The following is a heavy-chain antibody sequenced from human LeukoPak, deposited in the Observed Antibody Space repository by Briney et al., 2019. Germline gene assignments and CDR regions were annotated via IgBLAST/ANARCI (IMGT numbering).Heavy chain of an antibody. V-gene: IGHV4-38-2*01. CDR1: GYSTSSGYY. CDR3: ARGSIAAGFGY. D-gene: IGHD6-13*01. Sequence: SETLSLTCAVSGYSTSSGYYWGWIRQPPGKGLEWIGSIYHSGSTYYNPSLKSRVTISVDTSKNQFSLKLSSVTAADTAVYYCARGSIAAGFGYWGQGTLVTVSS. CDR2: IYHSGST. J-gene: IGHJ4*02.